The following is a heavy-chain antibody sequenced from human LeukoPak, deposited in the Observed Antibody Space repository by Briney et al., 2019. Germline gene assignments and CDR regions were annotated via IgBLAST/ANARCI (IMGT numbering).Heavy chain of an antibody. J-gene: IGHJ6*02. CDR3: ARFGVDYDMDV. CDR2: IHYTGKP. CDR1: GVSISGHY. D-gene: IGHD3-16*01. Sequence: SETLSLTCSVSGVSISGHYWTWIRQPPGKGLEWIGQIHYTGKPDYNPSLKSRITISVDTSKNQVSLQVSSVTAADSAIYYCARFGVDYDMDVWGHGTTVTVFS. V-gene: IGHV4-59*11.